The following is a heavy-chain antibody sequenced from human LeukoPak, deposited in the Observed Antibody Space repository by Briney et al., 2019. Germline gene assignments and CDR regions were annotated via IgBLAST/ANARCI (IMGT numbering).Heavy chain of an antibody. Sequence: ASVKVSCKASGYTFTSYGISWVRQAPGQGLEGMGWISAYNGNTNYAQKLQGRVTMTTDTSTSTAYMELSSLRSEDTAVYYCARGLAGSGLWLRGDYWGQGTLVTVSS. CDR2: ISAYNGNT. D-gene: IGHD3-10*01. V-gene: IGHV1-18*01. CDR3: ARGLAGSGLWLRGDY. CDR1: GYTFTSYG. J-gene: IGHJ4*02.